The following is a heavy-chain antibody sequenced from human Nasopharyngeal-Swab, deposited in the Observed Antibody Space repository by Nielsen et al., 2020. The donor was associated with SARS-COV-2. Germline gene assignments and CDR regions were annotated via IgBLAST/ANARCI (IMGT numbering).Heavy chain of an antibody. CDR3: AREHGGSRGY. J-gene: IGHJ4*02. V-gene: IGHV4-39*07. CDR2: VDYNGYT. D-gene: IGHD2-15*01. Sequence: WIRQPPGKGLEWIGSVDYNGYTHYNPSLKGRVFMSTDTSKNQFSLKVNSVTAADTGVYYCAREHGGSRGYWGQGTLVTVSS.